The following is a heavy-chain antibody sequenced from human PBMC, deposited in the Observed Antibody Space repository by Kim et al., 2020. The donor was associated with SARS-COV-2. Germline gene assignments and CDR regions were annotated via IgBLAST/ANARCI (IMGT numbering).Heavy chain of an antibody. CDR3: AHARRHYHHVLGILYYFDC. CDR1: GFSLSTYGVG. CDR2: VYWDDHK. J-gene: IGHJ4*02. Sequence: SGPTLVQSTQTLTLTCTYSGFSLSTYGVGVGWIRQPPGKALEWLALVYWDDHKRYSASLNSGLSITKDTSKTQVVLTLTDTDPVDTGTYFCAHARRHYHHVLGILYYFDCWGQGALVTVSS. D-gene: IGHD3-10*01. V-gene: IGHV2-5*02.